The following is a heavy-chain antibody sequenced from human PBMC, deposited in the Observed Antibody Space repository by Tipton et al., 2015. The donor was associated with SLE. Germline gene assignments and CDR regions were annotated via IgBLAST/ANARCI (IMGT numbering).Heavy chain of an antibody. CDR2: ISGSGDRA. Sequence: GSLRLSCEASGFSFSTYAMSWVRQAPGKGLEWLSVISGSGDRAYYSDSVKGRFTIARDNSKNTLFLQMDALRAEDTAIYYCAKGSGNPAFDIWGQGTMVTVSS. V-gene: IGHV3-23*01. J-gene: IGHJ3*02. CDR3: AKGSGNPAFDI. CDR1: GFSFSTYA. D-gene: IGHD3-10*01.